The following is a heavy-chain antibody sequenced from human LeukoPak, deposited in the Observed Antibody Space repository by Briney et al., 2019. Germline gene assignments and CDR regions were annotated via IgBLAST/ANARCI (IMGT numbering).Heavy chain of an antibody. CDR2: ISSSGTFI. V-gene: IGHV3-21*01. Sequence: PGGSVRLSCAASGFTFSSYRMNWVRQAPGKGLEWVSSISSSGTFIYYADSVKGRFTISRDNAKNSLYLQMNSLRADDTAVYYCARVSQDGADDWGQGTLFTVSS. D-gene: IGHD4-17*01. J-gene: IGHJ4*02. CDR1: GFTFSSYR. CDR3: ARVSQDGADD.